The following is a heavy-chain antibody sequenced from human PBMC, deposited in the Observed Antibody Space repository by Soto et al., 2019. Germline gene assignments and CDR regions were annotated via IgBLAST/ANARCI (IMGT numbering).Heavy chain of an antibody. CDR2: IYHTGNA. CDR1: GDSISNSRFY. J-gene: IGHJ5*01. D-gene: IGHD3-22*01. Sequence: PSETLSLTCSVSGDSISNSRFYWAWIRQPPGEGLEWIGSIYHTGNAYYNPSLKSRVTIFVDTSKNQFSLKLTSVTAADTALYYCARDYFDSSDYPTNSFDSWGQGPLVTVSS. V-gene: IGHV4-39*01. CDR3: ARDYFDSSDYPTNSFDS.